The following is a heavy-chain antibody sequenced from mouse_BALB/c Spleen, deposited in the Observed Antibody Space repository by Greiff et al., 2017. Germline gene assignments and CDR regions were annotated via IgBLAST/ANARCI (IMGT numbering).Heavy chain of an antibody. CDR3: ARQNYYGSSDFDY. CDR2: ISSGSSTI. J-gene: IGHJ2*01. CDR1: GFTFSSFG. V-gene: IGHV5-17*02. Sequence: EVQLVESGGGLVQPGGSRKLSCAASGFTFSSFGMHWVRQAPEKGLEWVAYISSGSSTIYYADTVKGRFTISRDNPKNTLFLQMTSLRSEDTAMYYCARQNYYGSSDFDYWGQGTTLTVSS. D-gene: IGHD1-1*01.